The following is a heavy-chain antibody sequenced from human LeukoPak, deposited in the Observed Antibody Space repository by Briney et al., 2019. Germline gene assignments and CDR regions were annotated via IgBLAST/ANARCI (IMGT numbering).Heavy chain of an antibody. CDR1: GYTFTIYA. Sequence: ASVKVSFKASGYTFTIYAMHWVRQAPGQRLEWMGWINAGNGNTKYSQKFQGRVTITRDTSASTAYMELSSLRSEDTAVYYCARFDSSGYYYYYYYGMDVWGQGTTVTVSS. CDR3: ARFDSSGYYYYYYYGMDV. J-gene: IGHJ6*02. CDR2: INAGNGNT. D-gene: IGHD3-22*01. V-gene: IGHV1-3*01.